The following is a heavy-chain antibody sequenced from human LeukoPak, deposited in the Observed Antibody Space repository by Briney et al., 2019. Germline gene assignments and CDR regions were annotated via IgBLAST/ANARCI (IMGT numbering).Heavy chain of an antibody. CDR3: AEDLSSSSPRRGVDY. Sequence: PGGSLRLSCAASGFTFSSYAMSWVRQAPGKGLEWVSTISAGGGSTYYADSVKGRFTISRDNSKNTLFLQVNSLRAEDTAVYYCAEDLSSSSPRRGVDYWGQGTLVTVSS. CDR2: ISAGGGST. J-gene: IGHJ4*02. V-gene: IGHV3-23*01. CDR1: GFTFSSYA. D-gene: IGHD6-6*01.